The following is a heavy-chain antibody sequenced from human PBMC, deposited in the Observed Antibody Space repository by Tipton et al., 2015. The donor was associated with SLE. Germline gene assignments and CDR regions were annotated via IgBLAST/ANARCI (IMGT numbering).Heavy chain of an antibody. CDR3: ARESASTGHFDF. J-gene: IGHJ4*02. Sequence: TLSLTCAVSGGSISSGDYSWSWIRRRPGTGLGWIGYIYYSGSSYYSPSLESRITLSVDTSENQFSLNLRSVTVADTAVYYCARESASTGHFDFWGQGTLVTVSS. D-gene: IGHD2-8*02. CDR2: IYYSGSS. V-gene: IGHV4-31*11. CDR1: GGSISSGDYS.